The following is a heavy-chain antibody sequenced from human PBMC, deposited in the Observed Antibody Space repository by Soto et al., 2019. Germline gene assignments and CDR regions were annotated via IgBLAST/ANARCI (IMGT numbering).Heavy chain of an antibody. CDR2: INPKSGGT. J-gene: IGHJ6*02. D-gene: IGHD2-8*01. V-gene: IGHV1-2*04. CDR1: GYSFTDCH. Sequence: ASVTVSCQASGYSFTDCHIHWVRQAPGRGLEWLGRINPKSGGTSTAQKFQGWVTMTRDRSISTVYMELTRLRSDDTAVYFCARGHSTGWCNVVCSFFYYHVMDVWGQGTTVTVSS. CDR3: ARGHSTGWCNVVCSFFYYHVMDV.